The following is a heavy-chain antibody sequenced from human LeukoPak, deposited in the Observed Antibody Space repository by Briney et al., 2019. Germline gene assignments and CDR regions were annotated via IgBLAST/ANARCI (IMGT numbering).Heavy chain of an antibody. Sequence: SETLSLTCAVYGGSFSGYYWSWIRQPPGKGLEWIGEINHSGSTNYNPSLKSRVTISVDTSKNQFSLKLSSVTAADTAVYYCARGSARIARFDPWGQGTLVTVSS. CDR3: ARGSARIARFDP. J-gene: IGHJ5*02. V-gene: IGHV4-34*01. D-gene: IGHD2-15*01. CDR1: GGSFSGYY. CDR2: INHSGST.